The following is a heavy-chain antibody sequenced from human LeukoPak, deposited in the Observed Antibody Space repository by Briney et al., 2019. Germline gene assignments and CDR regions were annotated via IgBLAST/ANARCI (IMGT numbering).Heavy chain of an antibody. J-gene: IGHJ5*02. Sequence: PSETLSLTCTVSGGSISSYYWSWIRQPPGKGLEWIGYIYYSGSTNYNPSLKSRVTISVDTSKNQFSLKLSSVTAADTAVYYCAGETVVVVAATGWFDPWGQGTLVTVSS. CDR3: AGETVVVVAATGWFDP. D-gene: IGHD2-15*01. V-gene: IGHV4-59*01. CDR1: GGSISSYY. CDR2: IYYSGST.